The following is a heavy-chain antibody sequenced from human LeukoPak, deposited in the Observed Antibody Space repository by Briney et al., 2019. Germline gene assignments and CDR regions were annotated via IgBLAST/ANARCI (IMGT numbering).Heavy chain of an antibody. V-gene: IGHV4-34*01. CDR3: AREGQDILTGAHYYGMDV. J-gene: IGHJ6*04. CDR2: INHSGST. CDR1: GGSFSGYY. D-gene: IGHD3-9*01. Sequence: SETLSLTCAVYGGSFSGYYWSWIRQPPGKGLEWIGEINHSGSTNYNPSLKSRVTISVDTSKNQFSLKLSSVTAADTAVYYCAREGQDILTGAHYYGMDVWGKGTTVTVSS.